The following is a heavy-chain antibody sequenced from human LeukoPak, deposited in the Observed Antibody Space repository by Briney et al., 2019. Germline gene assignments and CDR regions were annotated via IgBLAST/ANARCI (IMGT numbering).Heavy chain of an antibody. Sequence: SVKVSCKASGYTFTSYAISWVRQAPGQGLEWMGRIIPILGIANYAQKFQGRVTITADKSTSTAYMELSSLRSEDTAVYYCASRGRGAYCGGDCYSNGMDVWGQGTTVTVSS. D-gene: IGHD2-21*02. CDR3: ASRGRGAYCGGDCYSNGMDV. V-gene: IGHV1-69*04. CDR2: IIPILGIA. J-gene: IGHJ6*02. CDR1: GYTFTSYA.